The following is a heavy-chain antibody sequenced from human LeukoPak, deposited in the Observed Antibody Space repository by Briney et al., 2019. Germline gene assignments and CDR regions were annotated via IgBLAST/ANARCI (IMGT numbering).Heavy chain of an antibody. CDR1: GYTFTNYA. CDR3: ARAFQSLGGLSLPDY. CDR2: IHPSTGNP. D-gene: IGHD3-16*02. V-gene: IGHV7-4-1*02. Sequence: ASVKVSRKASGYTFTNYAMNWVRQAPGQGLEWMGWIHPSTGNPTYAQGFTGRFVFSLDTSVSTTYLQISSLKAEDTAVYFCARAFQSLGGLSLPDYWGQGTLVTVSS. J-gene: IGHJ4*02.